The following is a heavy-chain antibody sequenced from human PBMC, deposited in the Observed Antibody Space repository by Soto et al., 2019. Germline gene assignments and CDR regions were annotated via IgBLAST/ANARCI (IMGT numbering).Heavy chain of an antibody. CDR1: GFTFSSYG. J-gene: IGHJ4*02. CDR2: ILYDGSKK. Sequence: GGSLRLSCAASGFTFSSYGMHWVRQAPGKGLEWVAVILYDGSKKYYADSMKGRFTISRDNSKNTLYLQMNSLRAEDTALYYCAKDRGALRWSEEHYYFDYWGQGTLVTVSS. CDR3: AKDRGALRWSEEHYYFDY. V-gene: IGHV3-30*18. D-gene: IGHD4-17*01.